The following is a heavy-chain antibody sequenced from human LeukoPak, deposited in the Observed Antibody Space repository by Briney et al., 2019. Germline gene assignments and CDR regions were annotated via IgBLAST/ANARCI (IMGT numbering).Heavy chain of an antibody. V-gene: IGHV4-59*08. J-gene: IGHJ3*02. CDR2: IYNSGGT. CDR1: GGSLSSYY. D-gene: IGHD3-9*01. CDR3: ARRNILTEGEAFDI. Sequence: SGTLSLTCAVSGGSLSSYYWTWVRAPPGKGLGWIWYIYNSGGTNYNPSPRSRVTTSVDASKNQFSMKLNSVTAADTAVYYCARRNILTEGEAFDIWGQGTLVTVSS.